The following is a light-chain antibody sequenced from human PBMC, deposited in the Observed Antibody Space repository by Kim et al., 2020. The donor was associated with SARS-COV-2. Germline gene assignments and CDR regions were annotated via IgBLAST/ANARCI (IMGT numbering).Light chain of an antibody. V-gene: IGLV3-27*01. CDR1: VLAKKY. CDR2: KDS. J-gene: IGLJ2*01. CDR3: YSAADNNRV. Sequence: VAAGQTARITCSGDVLAKKYARWFQQKPGQAPVLMIYKDSERPSGIPERFSGSSSGTTVTLTISGAQVEDEADYYCYSAADNNRVFGGGTQLTVL.